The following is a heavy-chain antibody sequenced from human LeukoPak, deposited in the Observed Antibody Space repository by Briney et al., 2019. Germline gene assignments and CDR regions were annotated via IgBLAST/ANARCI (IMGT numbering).Heavy chain of an antibody. CDR2: IIPIFGTA. V-gene: IGHV1-69*05. CDR3: AAGYYDSSARGYYYGMDV. D-gene: IGHD3-22*01. Sequence: SVKVSCKASGGTFSSYAISWVRQAPGQGLEWMGGIIPIFGTANYAQKFQERVTITRDMSTGTAYMELSSLRSEDTAVYYCAAGYYDSSARGYYYGMDVWGQGTTVTVSS. J-gene: IGHJ6*02. CDR1: GGTFSSYA.